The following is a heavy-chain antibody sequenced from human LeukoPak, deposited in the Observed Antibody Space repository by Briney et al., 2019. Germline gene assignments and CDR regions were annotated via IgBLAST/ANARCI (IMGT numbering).Heavy chain of an antibody. Sequence: GRSLRLSCAASGFTFINYSMTSVRQAPGKWLEWVSAITGSGAFTDYADSVKGRFTISRDNAKNSLYRQMNSLRAEDTALYYCARVHTYSSGWYDDAFDIWGQGTMVTVSS. CDR1: GFTFINYS. D-gene: IGHD6-19*01. V-gene: IGHV3-23*01. CDR2: ITGSGAFT. J-gene: IGHJ3*02. CDR3: ARVHTYSSGWYDDAFDI.